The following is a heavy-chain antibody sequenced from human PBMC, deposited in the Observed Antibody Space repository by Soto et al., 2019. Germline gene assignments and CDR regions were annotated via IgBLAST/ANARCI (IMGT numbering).Heavy chain of an antibody. CDR1: GYTFSNFW. D-gene: IGHD6-13*01. CDR2: IYPGDYET. CDR3: ARSPRSSPYFDY. J-gene: IGHJ4*02. V-gene: IGHV5-51*01. Sequence: GESLKISCQCSGYTFSNFWIAWVRQLPGKGLEWMGIIYPGDYETRYSPSFHGKVTISADRSIGTAYLQWSSLEASDSAFYFCARSPRSSPYFDYWGQGTLVTVSS.